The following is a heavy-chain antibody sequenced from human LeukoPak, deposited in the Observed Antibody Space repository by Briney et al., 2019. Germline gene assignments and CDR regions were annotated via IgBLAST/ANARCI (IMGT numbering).Heavy chain of an antibody. D-gene: IGHD1-26*01. CDR1: GFTFSSYA. V-gene: IGHV3-23*01. J-gene: IGHJ4*02. Sequence: GGSLRLSCAASGFTFSSYAMSWVRQAPGKGLEWVSAISGSGGSTYYADSVKGRFTISRDNSKNTLYLQMNSLRAEDTAVYYCAKDWVEGGSYGGWVFDYWGQGTLVTVSS. CDR2: ISGSGGST. CDR3: AKDWVEGGSYGGWVFDY.